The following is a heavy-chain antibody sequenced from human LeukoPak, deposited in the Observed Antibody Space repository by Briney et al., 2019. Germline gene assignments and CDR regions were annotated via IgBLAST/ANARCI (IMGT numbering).Heavy chain of an antibody. CDR2: ISWNSGSI. D-gene: IGHD3-22*01. CDR3: ARGSYHHDSIGHHYYFDY. J-gene: IGHJ4*02. CDR1: GFTFDDYA. Sequence: PGGSLRLSCAASGFTFDDYAMHWVRQAPGKGLEWVSGISWNSGSIGYVDSVKGRFTISRDNAKNSLYLQMNSLRAEDTAIYYCARGSYHHDSIGHHYYFDYWGQGTLVTVSS. V-gene: IGHV3-9*01.